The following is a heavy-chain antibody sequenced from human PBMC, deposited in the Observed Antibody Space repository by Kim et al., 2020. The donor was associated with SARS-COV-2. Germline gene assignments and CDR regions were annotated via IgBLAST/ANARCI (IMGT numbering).Heavy chain of an antibody. J-gene: IGHJ5*02. CDR1: GFTFSSYG. V-gene: IGHV3-30*18. CDR2: ISYDGSNK. Sequence: GGSLRLSCAASGFTFSSYGMHLVRQAPGKGLEWVAVISYDGSNKYYADSVKGRFTISRDNSKNTLYLQMNSLRAEDTAVYYCAKDPSGPWNWFDPWGQGTLVTVSS. CDR3: AKDPSGPWNWFDP.